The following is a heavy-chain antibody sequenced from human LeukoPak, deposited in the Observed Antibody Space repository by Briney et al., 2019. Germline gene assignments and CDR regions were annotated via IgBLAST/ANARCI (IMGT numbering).Heavy chain of an antibody. J-gene: IGHJ5*02. Sequence: PPQRLSLTCAVYGGSFSGYYWSWIRQPPGKGLEWIGETNHSGSTNYNPYLKSRVTISVDTPKNQFSLKLSSVTAADTAVYYCARVGVVVAATWQAPQNWFDPWGQGTLLTV. D-gene: IGHD2-15*01. CDR3: ARVGVVVAATWQAPQNWFDP. CDR1: GGSFSGYY. CDR2: TNHSGST. V-gene: IGHV4-34*01.